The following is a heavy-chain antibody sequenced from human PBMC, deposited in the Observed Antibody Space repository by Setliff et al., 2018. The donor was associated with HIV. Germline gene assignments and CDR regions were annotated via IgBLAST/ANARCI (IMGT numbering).Heavy chain of an antibody. J-gene: IGHJ3*02. CDR3: AGARRITMIVDAFDI. CDR1: GYTFTSNY. V-gene: IGHV1-46*01. D-gene: IGHD3-22*01. CDR2: INPCGGST. Sequence: ASVKVSCKASGYTFTSNYMHRVRQAPGQGLEWMGIINPCGGSTSYAQKFQGRVTMTRDTSTSTVYMELSSLRYEETAVYYCAGARRITMIVDAFDIWGQGTMGTVAS.